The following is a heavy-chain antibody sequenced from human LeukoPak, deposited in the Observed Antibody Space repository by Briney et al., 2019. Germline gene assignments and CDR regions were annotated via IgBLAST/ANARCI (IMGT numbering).Heavy chain of an antibody. CDR1: GFTFSSYA. V-gene: IGHV3-23*01. D-gene: IGHD7-27*01. CDR3: AKGNWGDC. J-gene: IGHJ4*02. CDR2: ISGSADNT. Sequence: GGSLRLSCAAFGFTFSSYAMNWVRQAPGKGLEWVSGISGSADNTYYADSVRGRFTIFRDNSKNTVYLQMNSLRAEDAAVYYCAKGNWGDCWGQGTLVIVSS.